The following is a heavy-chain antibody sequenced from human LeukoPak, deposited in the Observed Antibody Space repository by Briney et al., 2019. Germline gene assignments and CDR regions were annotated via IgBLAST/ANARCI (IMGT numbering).Heavy chain of an antibody. J-gene: IGHJ2*01. D-gene: IGHD2-2*01. V-gene: IGHV4-39*07. CDR1: GGSISSSSYY. CDR3: ARGPGREVPAARYFDL. Sequence: SETLSLTCTVSGGSISSSSYYWGWIRQPPGKGLEWIGSIYYSGSTYYNPSLKSRVTISVDTSKSQFSLKLSSVTAADTAVYYCARGPGREVPAARYFDLWGRGTLVTVSS. CDR2: IYYSGST.